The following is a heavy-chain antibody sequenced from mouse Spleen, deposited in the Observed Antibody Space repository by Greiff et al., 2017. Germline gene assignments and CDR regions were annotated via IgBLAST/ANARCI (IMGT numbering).Heavy chain of an antibody. CDR1: GFSLTSYG. J-gene: IGHJ3*01. V-gene: IGHV2-6-1*01. CDR3: ARHRDYGSSPWFAY. D-gene: IGHD1-1*01. CDR2: IWSDGST. Sequence: VKLVESGPGLVAPSQSLSITCTVSGFSLTSYGVHWVRQPPGKGLEWLVVIWSDGSTTYNSALKSRLSISKDNSKSQVFLKMNSLQTDDTAMYYCARHRDYGSSPWFAYWGQGTLVTVSA.